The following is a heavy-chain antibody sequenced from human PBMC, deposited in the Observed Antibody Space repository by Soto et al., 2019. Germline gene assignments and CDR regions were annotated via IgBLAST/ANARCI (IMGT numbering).Heavy chain of an antibody. CDR3: AKGGLGGPYAFDI. Sequence: EVQLLESGGGLVQPGGSLRLSCAASGFTFSSYAMSWVRQAPGKGLEWVSAISGSGGSTYYADSVKGRFTISRDKSKNTLYLEMNSLRAEDTAVYYCAKGGLGGPYAFDIWGQGTMVTVSS. V-gene: IGHV3-23*01. J-gene: IGHJ3*02. CDR1: GFTFSSYA. CDR2: ISGSGGST. D-gene: IGHD2-15*01.